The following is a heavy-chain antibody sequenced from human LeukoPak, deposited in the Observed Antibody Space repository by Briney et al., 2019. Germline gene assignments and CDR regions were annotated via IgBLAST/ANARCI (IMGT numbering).Heavy chain of an antibody. D-gene: IGHD6-19*01. V-gene: IGHV3-66*01. CDR1: GFTFGDYA. CDR2: IYSSGST. Sequence: GGSLRLSYTASGFTFGDYAMSWVRQAPGKGLEWVSVIYSSGSTFYANSVKGRFTISRDNSKNTLYLQMHSLRAEDTAVYYCARDLPKYSSGWYDFDYWGQGTLVTVSS. J-gene: IGHJ4*02. CDR3: ARDLPKYSSGWYDFDY.